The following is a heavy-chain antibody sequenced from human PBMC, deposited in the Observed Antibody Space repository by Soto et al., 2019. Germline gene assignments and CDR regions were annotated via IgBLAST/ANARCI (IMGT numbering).Heavy chain of an antibody. Sequence: GSLRLSCAASGFTFSSYSMNWVRQAPGKGLEWVSSISSSSSYIYYADSVKGRFTISRDNAKNSLYLQMNSLRAEDTAVYYCARPYSYDSWDTPSWNAFDIWGQGTMVTVSS. CDR3: ARPYSYDSWDTPSWNAFDI. CDR2: ISSSSSYI. CDR1: GFTFSSYS. V-gene: IGHV3-21*01. J-gene: IGHJ3*02. D-gene: IGHD3-22*01.